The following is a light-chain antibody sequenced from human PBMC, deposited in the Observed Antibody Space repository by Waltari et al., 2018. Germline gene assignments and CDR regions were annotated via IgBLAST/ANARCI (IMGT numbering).Light chain of an antibody. J-gene: IGLJ3*02. CDR2: DNN. V-gene: IGLV1-51*01. CDR3: ATWDHSLHGMV. Sequence: QSVLTQPPSLSAAPGQKVTISCSGSSSNIGYDYVSWYQHLPGTAPKVVIYDNNHVPSGIPDRFAGSKSGTSATLGITGLQTGDEAFYYCATWDHSLHGMVFGGGTELTVL. CDR1: SSNIGYDY.